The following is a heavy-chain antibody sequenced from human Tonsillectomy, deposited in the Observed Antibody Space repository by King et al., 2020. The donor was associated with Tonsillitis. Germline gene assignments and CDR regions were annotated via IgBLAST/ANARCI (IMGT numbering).Heavy chain of an antibody. J-gene: IGHJ6*02. CDR1: GYTFTNYG. Sequence: QLVQSGAEVKKPGASVKVSCKASGYTFTNYGVSWVRQAPGQGLEWMGWMSAYKGNTNYAQNLQGRVTMTTDTYTSTAYMELRSLRPDDTAVYYCARLPSGASPLRAYYYYGMDVWRQGTTVTVSS. V-gene: IGHV1-18*04. CDR3: ARLPSGASPLRAYYYYGMDV. CDR2: MSAYKGNT. D-gene: IGHD4-17*01.